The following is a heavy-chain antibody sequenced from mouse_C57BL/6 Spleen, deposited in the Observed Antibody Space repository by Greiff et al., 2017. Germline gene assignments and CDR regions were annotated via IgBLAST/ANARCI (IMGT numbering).Heavy chain of an antibody. D-gene: IGHD2-4*01. CDR3: ARRGYYDYDGFAD. V-gene: IGHV2-2*01. CDR2: IWSGGST. J-gene: IGHJ3*01. Sequence: QVQLKESGPGLVQPSQSLSITCTVSGFSLTSYGVHWVRQSPGKGLEWLGVIWSGGSTDYNAAFISRLSISKDNSKSQVFFKMNSLQADDTAIYYCARRGYYDYDGFADWGQGTLVTVSA. CDR1: GFSLTSYG.